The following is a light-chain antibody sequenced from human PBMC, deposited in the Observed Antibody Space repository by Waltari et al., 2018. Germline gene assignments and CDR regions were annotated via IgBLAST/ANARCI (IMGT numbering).Light chain of an antibody. V-gene: IGLV1-44*01. Sequence: SVLTQPPSASGTPGQRVTISCSGSSPNVGSGLVHWYKQLPRTAPKLLIHSNDQRPSGVPDRFSGSRSGTSASLAISGLQSEDEADYYCAAWDVNLNGVLFGGGTKLTVL. CDR2: SND. J-gene: IGLJ3*02. CDR3: AAWDVNLNGVL. CDR1: SPNVGSGL.